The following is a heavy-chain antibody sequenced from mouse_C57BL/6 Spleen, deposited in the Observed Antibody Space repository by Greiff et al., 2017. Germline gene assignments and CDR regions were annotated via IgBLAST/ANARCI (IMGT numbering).Heavy chain of an antibody. CDR1: GYTFTSYW. CDR3: ARVRFHYGNYLYYFDY. V-gene: IGHV1-53*01. J-gene: IGHJ2*01. CDR2: INPSNGGT. D-gene: IGHD2-1*01. Sequence: QVPLQQPGTELVKPGASVKLSCKASGYTFTSYWMHWVKPRPGQGLEWIGNINPSNGGTNYNEKFKSKATLTVDKSSSTAYMQLSSLTSEDSAVDYCARVRFHYGNYLYYFDYWGQGTTLTVSS.